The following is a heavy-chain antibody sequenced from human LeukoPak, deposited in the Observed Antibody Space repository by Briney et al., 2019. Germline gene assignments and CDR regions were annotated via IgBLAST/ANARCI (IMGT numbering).Heavy chain of an antibody. D-gene: IGHD3-22*01. CDR2: IKQDGSEQ. CDR3: ARESVVNYYDGSGYSIRDHAFDI. J-gene: IGHJ3*02. CDR1: GFTSGSNY. Sequence: GGSLRLSCAASGFTSGSNYMTWVRQAPGKGLEWVANIKQDGSEQFYGDSVKGRFTVSRDNAKNSVYLQMNSLRADDTAVYYCARESVVNYYDGSGYSIRDHAFDIWGQGTMVTVSS. V-gene: IGHV3-7*01.